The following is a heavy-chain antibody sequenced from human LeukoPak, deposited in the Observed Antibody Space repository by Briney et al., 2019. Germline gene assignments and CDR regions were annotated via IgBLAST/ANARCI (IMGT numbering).Heavy chain of an antibody. CDR1: GGSFSGYY. J-gene: IGHJ4*02. CDR2: INHSGST. D-gene: IGHD3-3*01. Sequence: SETLSLTCAVYGGSFSGYYWSWIRQPPGKGLEWIGEINHSGSTNYNPSLKSRVTISVDTSKNQFSLKLSSVTAADTAVYYCARNFWSRYYGYWGQGTLVTVSS. V-gene: IGHV4-34*01. CDR3: ARNFWSRYYGY.